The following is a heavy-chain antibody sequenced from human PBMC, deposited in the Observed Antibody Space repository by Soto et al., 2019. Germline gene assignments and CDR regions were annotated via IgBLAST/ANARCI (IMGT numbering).Heavy chain of an antibody. V-gene: IGHV3-33*01. CDR1: GVTFSSYG. CDR3: ARGAEDYALDI. Sequence: PGGSLRLSCAASGVTFSSYGMHWVRQAPGKGLEWVADIWYDGSNKYYADSVKGRFTISRGNAKNSLYLQMNSLRAEDTAVYYCARGAEDYALDIWGQGTMVTVS. CDR2: IWYDGSNK. J-gene: IGHJ3*02.